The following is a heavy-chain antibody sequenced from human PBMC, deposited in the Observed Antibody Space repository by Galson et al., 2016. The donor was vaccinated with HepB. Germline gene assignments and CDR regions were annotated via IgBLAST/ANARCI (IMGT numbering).Heavy chain of an antibody. CDR3: ARSYLLGRGFGW. J-gene: IGHJ4*02. Sequence: CAISGDSVSSNSAGWNWIRQSPSRGLEWLGRTFYRSNWQNDYAESVKSRITINPDTSKTLFSLQLNSVTPDDTAVYYCARSYLLGRGFGWWGQGTLVTVSS. CDR2: TFYRSNWQN. CDR1: GDSVSSNSAG. D-gene: IGHD1-26*01. V-gene: IGHV6-1*01.